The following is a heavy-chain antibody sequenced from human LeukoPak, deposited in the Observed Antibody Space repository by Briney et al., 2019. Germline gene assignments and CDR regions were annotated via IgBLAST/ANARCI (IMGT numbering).Heavy chain of an antibody. CDR1: GFTFSSYS. V-gene: IGHV3-21*01. Sequence: PGGSLRLSCAASGFTFSSYSMNWVRQAPGKGLEWVSSISSSSSYIYYADSVKGRFTISRDNAKNSLYLQMNSLRAEDTAVYYCARVATGYCSGGSCYPSYYYYGMDVWGQGTTVTVSS. CDR3: ARVATGYCSGGSCYPSYYYYGMDV. J-gene: IGHJ6*02. D-gene: IGHD2-15*01. CDR2: ISSSSSYI.